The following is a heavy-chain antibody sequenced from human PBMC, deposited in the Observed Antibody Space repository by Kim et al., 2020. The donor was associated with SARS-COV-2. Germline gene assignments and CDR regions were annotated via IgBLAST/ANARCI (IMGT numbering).Heavy chain of an antibody. CDR3: ARDRYDILTGNDAFDI. D-gene: IGHD3-9*01. CDR1: GYTFTSYG. CDR2: ISAYNGNT. J-gene: IGHJ3*02. V-gene: IGHV1-18*01. Sequence: ASVKVSCKASGYTFTSYGISWVRQAPGQGLEWMGWISAYNGNTNYAQKLQGRVTMTTDTSTSTAYMELRSLRSDDTAVYYCARDRYDILTGNDAFDIWGQGTMVTVSS.